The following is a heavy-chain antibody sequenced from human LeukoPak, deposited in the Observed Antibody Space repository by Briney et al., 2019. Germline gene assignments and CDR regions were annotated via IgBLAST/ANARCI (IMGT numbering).Heavy chain of an antibody. D-gene: IGHD1-26*01. J-gene: IGHJ4*02. V-gene: IGHV3-33*01. CDR1: GFTFSSYG. CDR2: IWYDGSNK. Sequence: PGGSLRLSCAASGFTFSSYGMHWVRQAPGKGLEWVAVIWYDGSNKYYADSVRGRFTISRDNSKNTLYLQMNSLRAEDMAVYYCASRQSKWEYFDYWGQGTLVTVSS. CDR3: ASRQSKWEYFDY.